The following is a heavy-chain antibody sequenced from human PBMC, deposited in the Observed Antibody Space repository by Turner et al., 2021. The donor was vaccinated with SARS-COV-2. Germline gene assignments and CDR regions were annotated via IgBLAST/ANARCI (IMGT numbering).Heavy chain of an antibody. Sequence: QVQLQESGPGLVKPSGTLSLTCAVSGGSISSSNWWSWVRQPPWNGLEWIGEIYQSGSTNYNPSLKSRVTISVDKSKNQFSLKLSSVTAADTAVYYCARRYCSSTSCPNYFDYWGQGTLVTVSS. CDR2: IYQSGST. V-gene: IGHV4-4*02. CDR3: ARRYCSSTSCPNYFDY. D-gene: IGHD2-2*01. CDR1: GGSISSSNW. J-gene: IGHJ4*02.